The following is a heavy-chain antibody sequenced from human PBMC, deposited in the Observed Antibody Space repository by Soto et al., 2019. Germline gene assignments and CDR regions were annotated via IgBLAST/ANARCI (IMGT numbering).Heavy chain of an antibody. J-gene: IGHJ4*02. Sequence: PGGSLRLSCTMSGFNVDDYGMSWVRHVPGKGLEWVSGIYWKGGNRHYADSVKGRFTITRDNAKNSLYLQLDSLRAEDTALYYCVRSGDYRSGSYWSFFAYWGQGTQVTVSS. CDR1: GFNVDDYG. V-gene: IGHV3-20*04. CDR2: IYWKGGNR. CDR3: VRSGDYRSGSYWSFFAY. D-gene: IGHD3-10*01.